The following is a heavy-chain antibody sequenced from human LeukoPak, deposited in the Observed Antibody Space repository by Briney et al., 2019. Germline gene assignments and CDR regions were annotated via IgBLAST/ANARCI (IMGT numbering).Heavy chain of an antibody. CDR2: IYYSANT. CDR3: ARVYYYSSYWFDP. Sequence: PSETLSLTCTVSGGSFTIGSYYWSWIRQPPGKGLEWIVCIYYSANTDYNPSLKSRVTISVDTSKNQFSLKLNSVTAADTAVYFYARVYYYSSYWFDPWGQGTLVTVSS. V-gene: IGHV4-61*01. CDR1: GGSFTIGSYY. J-gene: IGHJ5*02. D-gene: IGHD3-10*01.